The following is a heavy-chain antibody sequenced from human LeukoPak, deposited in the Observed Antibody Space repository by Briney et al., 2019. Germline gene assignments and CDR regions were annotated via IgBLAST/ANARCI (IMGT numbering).Heavy chain of an antibody. CDR3: AKSRVRGVYYFDY. Sequence: GGSLRLSCAASGFTFRTYGMNWVRQAPGKGLERVAIISYDGSNEDYADSVKGRFTISRDNSKNTLYLQMNSLRAEDSAVYYCAKSRVRGVYYFDYWGQGTLVTVSS. J-gene: IGHJ4*02. V-gene: IGHV3-30*18. CDR2: ISYDGSNE. CDR1: GFTFRTYG. D-gene: IGHD3-10*02.